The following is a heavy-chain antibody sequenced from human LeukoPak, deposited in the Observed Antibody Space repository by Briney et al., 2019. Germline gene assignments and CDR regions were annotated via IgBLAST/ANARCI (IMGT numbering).Heavy chain of an antibody. J-gene: IGHJ5*02. V-gene: IGHV3-48*02. CDR1: GFTFTTYV. D-gene: IGHD2-21*01. Sequence: PGGSLRLSCAASGFTFTTYVMNWVRQAPGKGLEWISYIGTRDTTMYYADSVKGRFTISRDNAKNSLYLQMNSLRDEDTAIYYCARGRGSSWGQGTLVTVSS. CDR3: ARGRGSS. CDR2: IGTRDTTM.